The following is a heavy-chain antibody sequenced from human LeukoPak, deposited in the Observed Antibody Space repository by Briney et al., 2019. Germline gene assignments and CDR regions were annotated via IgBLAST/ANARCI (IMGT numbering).Heavy chain of an antibody. CDR2: ISGSGGST. CDR3: ANCDFCSGYPPAY. J-gene: IGHJ4*02. CDR1: VFTFSSYA. V-gene: IGHV3-23*01. D-gene: IGHD3-3*01. Sequence: GGSLRLSCAASVFTFSSYAMSCVRQAPGKGLEWGSAISGSGGSTYYADSVKGRFTISRDNSKNTLYLQMNSLRAEDTAVYYCANCDFCSGYPPAYWGQGTLVTVSS.